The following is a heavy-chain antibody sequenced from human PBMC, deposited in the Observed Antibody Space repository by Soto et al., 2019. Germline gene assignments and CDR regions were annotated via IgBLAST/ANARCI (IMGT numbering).Heavy chain of an antibody. CDR2: IYSGVST. V-gene: IGHV3-53*01. CDR3: ARGGWYGMDL. CDR1: GFSVSDKY. J-gene: IGHJ6*04. Sequence: EVQLVESGGGLIQPGGSLRLSCAASGFSVSDKYMSWVRQAPGKGLEWVSIIYSGVSTYYADSVKGRLTISRDNSKNTVYLQMNSLGREDTAVYYCARGGWYGMDLWGKATTVTVSS. D-gene: IGHD3-10*01.